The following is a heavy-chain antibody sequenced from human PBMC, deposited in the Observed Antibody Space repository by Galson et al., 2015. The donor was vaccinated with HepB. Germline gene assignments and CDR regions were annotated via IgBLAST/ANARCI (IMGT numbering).Heavy chain of an antibody. Sequence: SLRLSCAASGFTFSSYSMNWVRQAPGKGLEWVSSISSSSSYIYYADSVKGRFTISRDNAKNSLYLQMNSLRAEDTAVYYCAGSKGLGELLFPGAFDYWGQGTLVTVSS. J-gene: IGHJ4*02. D-gene: IGHD3-10*01. CDR2: ISSSSSYI. V-gene: IGHV3-21*01. CDR1: GFTFSSYS. CDR3: AGSKGLGELLFPGAFDY.